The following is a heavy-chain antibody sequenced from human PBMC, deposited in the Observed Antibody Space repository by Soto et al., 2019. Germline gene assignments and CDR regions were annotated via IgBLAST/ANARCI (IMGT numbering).Heavy chain of an antibody. CDR1: GFTFSSYE. J-gene: IGHJ5*02. CDR3: ASRDYDSSGYYYNWFAP. V-gene: IGHV3-48*03. Sequence: SLRLSCAASGFTFSSYEMNWVRQAQGKGLEWVSYISSSGSTIYYADSVRGRFTIPRDNPKNSLYRQITSLRAEDTAFYNCASRDYDSSGYYYNWFAPWGKGTLVPVP. D-gene: IGHD3-22*01. CDR2: ISSSGSTI.